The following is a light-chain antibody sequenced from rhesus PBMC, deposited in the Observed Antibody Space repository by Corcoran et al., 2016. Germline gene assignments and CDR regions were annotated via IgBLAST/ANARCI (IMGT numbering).Light chain of an antibody. CDR2: AAS. Sequence: DIQMTQSPSSLSASVGDTVTITCRASQGISSYLNWFQQNPGKAPKLLIYAASRLESGVPSRFSGSGSGTEFTLTISSLQPEDFAAYYCLQHNSYPYSFGQGTKVEIK. CDR3: LQHNSYPYS. CDR1: QGISSY. J-gene: IGKJ2*01. V-gene: IGKV1-28*01.